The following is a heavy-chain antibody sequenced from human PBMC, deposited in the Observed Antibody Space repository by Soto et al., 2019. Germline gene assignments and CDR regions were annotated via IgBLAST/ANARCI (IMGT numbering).Heavy chain of an antibody. CDR1: GFKFDYYW. V-gene: IGHV3-74*01. CDR2: LQTVGSHP. CDR3: ARGGDPDY. D-gene: IGHD2-21*02. Sequence: EVQLVESGGGLVQPGGSLRLSCVASGFKFDYYWMHWVRQAPGGGLMWISRLQTVGSHPAYADSVKGRFTISRDNAKNTLYLQMNNLRVEDTAIYYCARGGDPDYWGQGTLVTVSS. J-gene: IGHJ4*02.